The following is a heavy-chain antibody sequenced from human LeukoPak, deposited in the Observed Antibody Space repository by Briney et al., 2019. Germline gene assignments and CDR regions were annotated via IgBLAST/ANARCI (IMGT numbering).Heavy chain of an antibody. V-gene: IGHV4-39*01. CDR2: ISYSGST. Sequence: SETLSLTCTVSGGSISSSSYYWGWIRQPPGTGLEWIGDISYSGSTYYSPSLKSRVTTPVDTSKNQFSLKLNSVTATDTAVYYCARRGGSGRAFDIWGQGTMVTVSS. J-gene: IGHJ3*02. CDR3: ARRGGSGRAFDI. D-gene: IGHD1-26*01. CDR1: GGSISSSSYY.